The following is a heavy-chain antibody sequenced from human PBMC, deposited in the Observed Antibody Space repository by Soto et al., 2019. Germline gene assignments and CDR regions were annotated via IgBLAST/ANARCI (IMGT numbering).Heavy chain of an antibody. CDR1: GGSISSYY. Sequence: QVQLQESGPGLVKPSETLSLTCTVSGGSISSYYWSWIRQPPGKGLEWIGYIYYSGSTNYNPSLKSRVTISVDTSKNQFSLKLSSVPAADTAVYYCARDYYGMDVWGQGTTVTVSS. CDR3: ARDYYGMDV. J-gene: IGHJ6*02. CDR2: IYYSGST. V-gene: IGHV4-59*01.